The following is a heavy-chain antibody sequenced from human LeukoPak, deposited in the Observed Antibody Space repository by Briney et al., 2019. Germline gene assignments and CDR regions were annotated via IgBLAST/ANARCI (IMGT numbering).Heavy chain of an antibody. CDR2: VHSSGHS. CDR1: GDAFSTFY. CDR3: ARDVGSSFSFDV. V-gene: IGHV4-59*01. Sequence: SETLSLTCTLSGDAFSTFYWTWFRQPPGKGLEWIGYVHSSGHSKYNPSLESRVTMSLETSKRQFTLNLKSVTAADTAVYYSARDVGSSFSFDVWGRGTEVTVSS. D-gene: IGHD1-26*01. J-gene: IGHJ3*01.